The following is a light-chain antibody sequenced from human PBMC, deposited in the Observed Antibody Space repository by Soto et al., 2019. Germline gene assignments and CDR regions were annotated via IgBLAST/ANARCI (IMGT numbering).Light chain of an antibody. J-gene: IGKJ1*01. CDR2: AAS. V-gene: IGKV1-39*01. CDR3: QQSYSHPRT. Sequence: DVHMTQSPSSLSASVGDRVTITCRASQSISSYLNWYQQKPGKAPKLLIYAASSLQSGVPSRFSGSGSGTDFTLTITNLQPEDFETYYCQQSYSHPRTFGQGTKVDIK. CDR1: QSISSY.